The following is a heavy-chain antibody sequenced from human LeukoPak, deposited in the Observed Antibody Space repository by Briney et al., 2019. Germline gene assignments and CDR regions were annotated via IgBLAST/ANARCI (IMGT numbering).Heavy chain of an antibody. CDR1: GFTFSSYW. CDR3: ARVRYNSGYIFDY. CDR2: INQDGSET. D-gene: IGHD5-18*01. V-gene: IGHV3-7*01. Sequence: GSLRLSCAASGFTFSSYWMSWVRQAPGKGLEWVVNINQDGSETYYVDSVRGRFTISRDNAKNSLYLQMNSLRAEDTAVYYCARVRYNSGYIFDYWGQGTLVTVSS. J-gene: IGHJ4*02.